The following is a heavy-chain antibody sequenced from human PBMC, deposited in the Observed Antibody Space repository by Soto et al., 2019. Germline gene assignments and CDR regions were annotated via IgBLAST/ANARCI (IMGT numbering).Heavy chain of an antibody. V-gene: IGHV1-18*01. CDR2: ISAYNGNT. D-gene: IGHD6-13*01. J-gene: IGHJ4*02. Sequence: SVKVSCKASGYTFTSYGISWVRQAPGQRKEKMGWISAYNGNTNYAEKLQGRVTMTTDTSTSIAYMELRSLRSDDTAVYYCARDAPTIAAQDDYWGQGTLVTVPQ. CDR1: GYTFTSYG. CDR3: ARDAPTIAAQDDY.